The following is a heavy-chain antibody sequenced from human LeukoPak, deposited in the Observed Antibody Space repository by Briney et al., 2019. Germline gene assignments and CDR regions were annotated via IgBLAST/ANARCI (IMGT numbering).Heavy chain of an antibody. CDR3: AKLLITMIVVTAPDGYFDY. Sequence: ASVKVSCKASGYTFTYYGISWVRQAPGQGLEWMGWISTYNGNTIYAQKLQDRVTMTTDATTSTAYMELRSLRSDDTAVYYCAKLLITMIVVTAPDGYFDYWGQGTLVTVSS. CDR1: GYTFTYYG. D-gene: IGHD3-22*01. CDR2: ISTYNGNT. V-gene: IGHV1-18*01. J-gene: IGHJ4*02.